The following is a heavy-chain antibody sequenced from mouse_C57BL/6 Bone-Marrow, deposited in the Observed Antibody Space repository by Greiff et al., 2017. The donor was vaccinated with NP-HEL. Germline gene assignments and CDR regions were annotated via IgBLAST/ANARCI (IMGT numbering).Heavy chain of an antibody. CDR1: VFNIKDYY. Sequence: VQLQQSGAELVKPGASVKLSCTASVFNIKDYYMHWVKQRTEQGLEWIGRIDPEDGETKYAPKFQGKATITADTSSNTAYLQLSSLTSEDTAVYYCASEGRIYYGNWYFDVWGTGTTVTVSS. CDR2: IDPEDGET. V-gene: IGHV14-2*01. D-gene: IGHD2-1*01. J-gene: IGHJ1*03. CDR3: ASEGRIYYGNWYFDV.